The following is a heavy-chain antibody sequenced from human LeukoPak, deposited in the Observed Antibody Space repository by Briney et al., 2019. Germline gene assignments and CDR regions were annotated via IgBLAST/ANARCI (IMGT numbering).Heavy chain of an antibody. CDR3: ARAFNGGFDI. CDR1: GFTFRDYY. CDR2: ITSSGTRT. V-gene: IGHV3-11*04. Sequence: GGSLRLSCAASGFTFRDYYMAWIRQAPGKGLEWVSYITSSGTRTYNADSVTGRFTISRDNAKNSLYLQMDSLRAEDTAVYYCARAFNGGFDIWGQGTMVTVSS. J-gene: IGHJ3*02. D-gene: IGHD2-8*01.